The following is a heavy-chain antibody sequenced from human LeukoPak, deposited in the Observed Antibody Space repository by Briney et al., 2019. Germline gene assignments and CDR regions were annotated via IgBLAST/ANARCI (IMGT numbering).Heavy chain of an antibody. J-gene: IGHJ4*02. Sequence: GGSLRLSCAASGFTFSSYSMNWVRQAPGKGLEWVSGISWNSGSIGYADSVKGRFTISRDNAKNSLYLQMNSLRAEDTALYYCAKAYSSPGYFDYWGQGTLVTVSS. D-gene: IGHD2-21*01. CDR3: AKAYSSPGYFDY. CDR1: GFTFSSYS. CDR2: ISWNSGSI. V-gene: IGHV3-9*01.